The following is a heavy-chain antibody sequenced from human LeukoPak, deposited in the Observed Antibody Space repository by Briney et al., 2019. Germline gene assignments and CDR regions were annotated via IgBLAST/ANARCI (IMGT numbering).Heavy chain of an antibody. V-gene: IGHV4-39*01. CDR3: ARHSFSSGWKSFDY. D-gene: IGHD6-19*01. Sequence: SETLSLTCTVSGGSISSSSDYWGWVRQPPGKGLEWIGSIYYSGSTYYNPSLKSRVTISVDTSKNQFSLKLSSVTAADTAVYSCARHSFSSGWKSFDYWGQGTLVTVSS. CDR2: IYYSGST. J-gene: IGHJ4*02. CDR1: GGSISSSSDY.